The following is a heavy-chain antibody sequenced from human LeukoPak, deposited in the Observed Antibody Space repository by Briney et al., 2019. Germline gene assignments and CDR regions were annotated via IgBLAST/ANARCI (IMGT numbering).Heavy chain of an antibody. Sequence: ASVKVSYKASGYTFTGYYMHWVRQAPGQGLEWMGWINPNSGGTNYAQKFQGRVTMTRDTSISTAYMELSRLRSDDTAVYYCARDASFDYGGNGDANYMDVWGKGTTVTVSS. CDR2: INPNSGGT. CDR3: ARDASFDYGGNGDANYMDV. V-gene: IGHV1-2*02. D-gene: IGHD4-23*01. J-gene: IGHJ6*03. CDR1: GYTFTGYY.